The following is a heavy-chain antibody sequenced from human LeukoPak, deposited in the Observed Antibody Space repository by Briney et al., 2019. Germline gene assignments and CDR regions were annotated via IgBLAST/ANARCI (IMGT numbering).Heavy chain of an antibody. CDR2: ISASGGST. CDR1: GFTFSSYA. J-gene: IGHJ4*02. CDR3: ARDEENDYGDYYFDY. D-gene: IGHD4-17*01. V-gene: IGHV3-23*01. Sequence: GGSLRLSYAASGFTFSSYAMTWLRQAPGKGLEWVSAISASGGSTYYADSVKGGFTISRDNSKSTLFVQMSSLRDEDTAVYYCARDEENDYGDYYFDYWGQGTLVTVSS.